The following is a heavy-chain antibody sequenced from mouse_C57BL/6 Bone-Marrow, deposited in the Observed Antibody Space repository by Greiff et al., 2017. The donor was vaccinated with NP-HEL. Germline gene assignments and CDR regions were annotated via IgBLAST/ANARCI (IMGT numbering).Heavy chain of an antibody. Sequence: VMLVESGPGLVQPSQSLSITCTVSGFSLTSYGVHWVRQSPGKGLEWLGVIWSGGSTDYNAAFISRLSISKDNSKSQVFFKMNSLQADDTAIYYCARKREDGYSWYFDVWGTGTTVTVSS. V-gene: IGHV2-2*01. CDR2: IWSGGST. CDR1: GFSLTSYG. J-gene: IGHJ1*03. CDR3: ARKREDGYSWYFDV. D-gene: IGHD2-3*01.